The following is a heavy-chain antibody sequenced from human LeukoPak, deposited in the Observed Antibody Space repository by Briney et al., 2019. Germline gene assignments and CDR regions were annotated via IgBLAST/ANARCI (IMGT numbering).Heavy chain of an antibody. CDR1: GGSISSYY. V-gene: IGHV4-59*01. CDR2: IYYSGST. D-gene: IGHD3-10*01. CDR3: AREASYGSGSSYYFDY. J-gene: IGHJ4*02. Sequence: SETLSLTCTVSGGSISSYYWGWIRQPPGKGLEWIGYIYYSGSTNYNPSLKSRVTISVDTSKNQFSLKLSSVTAADTAVYYCAREASYGSGSSYYFDYWGRGTLVTVSS.